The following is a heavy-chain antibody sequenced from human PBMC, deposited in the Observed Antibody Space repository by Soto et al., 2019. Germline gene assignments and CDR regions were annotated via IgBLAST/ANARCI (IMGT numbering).Heavy chain of an antibody. Sequence: EVQVLESGGDLVQPGGSLRLTCAVSGFTFTTSSINWVRQAPGKGLEWVSSISGNGYTTSYADSVTGRFTISTDNSKSTVFLQMNSLRVEDTALYYCAKGVEHSTADAFETWGQGTMVTVSS. CDR3: AKGVEHSTADAFET. CDR2: ISGNGYTT. CDR1: GFTFTTSS. D-gene: IGHD1-1*01. V-gene: IGHV3-23*01. J-gene: IGHJ3*02.